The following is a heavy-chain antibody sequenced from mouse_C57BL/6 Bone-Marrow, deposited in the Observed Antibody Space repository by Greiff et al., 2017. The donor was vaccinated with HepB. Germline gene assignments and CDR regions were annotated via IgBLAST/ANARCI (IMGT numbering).Heavy chain of an antibody. CDR3: ARFYAMDY. J-gene: IGHJ4*01. V-gene: IGHV1-54*01. CDR1: GYAFTNYL. Sequence: QVQLQQSGAELVRPGTSVKVSCKASGYAFTNYLIEWVKQRPGQGLEWIGVINPGSGGTNYNEKFKGKATLTAHKSSSTAYMQLSTLTSEDSAVYFCARFYAMDYWGQGTSVTVSS. CDR2: INPGSGGT.